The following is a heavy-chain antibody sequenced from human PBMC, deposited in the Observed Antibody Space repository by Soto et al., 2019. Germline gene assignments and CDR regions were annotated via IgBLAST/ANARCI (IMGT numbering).Heavy chain of an antibody. CDR3: VGDAVPYNWQWDLFDR. V-gene: IGHV3-23*01. CDR1: GFTFSNFA. Sequence: EMQLLESGGGLVQPGGSLRLSCTASGFTFSNFAMSWVRQAPGKGLESVSAIGGGGDDTYDADVVKCRFTISRDNSKNTLYLQMDSLRAEDTAVYYCVGDAVPYNWQWDLFDRLGHGYLVSVAS. CDR2: IGGGGDDT. J-gene: IGHJ5*02. D-gene: IGHD1-20*01.